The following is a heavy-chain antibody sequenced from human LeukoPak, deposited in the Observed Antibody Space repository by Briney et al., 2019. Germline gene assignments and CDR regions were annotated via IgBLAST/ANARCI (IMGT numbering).Heavy chain of an antibody. CDR2: IGGSGATT. D-gene: IGHD1-26*01. V-gene: IGHV3-23*01. CDR1: GYPLSSLA. CDR3: AKGYSGFYNFDY. Sequence: GGSLRLSFAAPGYPLSSLARTWVRWAPGKGVGWVTGIGGSGATTYFSDSVKGRFTISRDNSKNTLYLQMNNLRAEDTAIYYCAKGYSGFYNFDYWGQGTLVTVSS. J-gene: IGHJ4*02.